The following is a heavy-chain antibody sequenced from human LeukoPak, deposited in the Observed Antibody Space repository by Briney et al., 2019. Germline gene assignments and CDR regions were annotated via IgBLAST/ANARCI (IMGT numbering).Heavy chain of an antibody. J-gene: IGHJ4*02. CDR1: GFTFSNYE. CDR3: ARDRSRYYYDSSGYYPDY. CDR2: ISSSSGSK. D-gene: IGHD3-22*01. Sequence: GGSLRLSCAASGFTFSNYEMNWVRQAPGKGLQWVSYISSSSGSKYYADSVKGRFTISRDNSKNTLYLQMNSLKAEDTAVYYCARDRSRYYYDSSGYYPDYWGQGTLVTVSS. V-gene: IGHV3-48*01.